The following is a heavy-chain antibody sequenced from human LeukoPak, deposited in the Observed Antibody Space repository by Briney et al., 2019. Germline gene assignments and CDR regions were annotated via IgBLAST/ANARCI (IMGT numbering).Heavy chain of an antibody. Sequence: GASVKVSCKPSGYTFTSYGISWVRQAPGQGLEWMGWISAYNGNTNYAQKLQGRVTVTTDTSTSTAYMELRSLRSDDTAVYYCARDLPCGGDCYPGDYWGQGTLVTVSS. J-gene: IGHJ4*02. CDR2: ISAYNGNT. D-gene: IGHD2-21*02. V-gene: IGHV1-18*01. CDR3: ARDLPCGGDCYPGDY. CDR1: GYTFTSYG.